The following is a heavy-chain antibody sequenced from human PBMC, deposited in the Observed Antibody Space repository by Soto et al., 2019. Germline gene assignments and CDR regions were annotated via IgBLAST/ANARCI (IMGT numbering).Heavy chain of an antibody. CDR2: IIPIFGTA. CDR3: ARGDIVVVPAAGSYYYYGMDV. CDR1: GGTFSSYA. J-gene: IGHJ6*02. V-gene: IGHV1-69*13. Sequence: SVKVSCKASGGTFSSYAISWVRQAPGQGLEWTGGIIPIFGTANYAQKFQGRVTITADESTSTAYMELSSLRSEDTAVYYCARGDIVVVPAAGSYYYYGMDVWGQGTTVTVSS. D-gene: IGHD2-2*01.